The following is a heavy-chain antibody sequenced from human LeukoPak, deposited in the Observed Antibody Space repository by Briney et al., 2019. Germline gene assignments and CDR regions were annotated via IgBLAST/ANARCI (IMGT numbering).Heavy chain of an antibody. J-gene: IGHJ4*02. CDR2: IYYSGST. CDR3: AGRPPYYYDSSGSDYFDY. V-gene: IGHV4-39*01. D-gene: IGHD3-22*01. Sequence: SETLSLTCTVSGGSISSSSYYWGWIRQPPGKGLEWIGSIYYSGSTYYNPSLKSRVTISVDTSKNQFSLKLSSVTAADTAVYYCAGRPPYYYDSSGSDYFDYWGQGTLVTVSS. CDR1: GGSISSSSYY.